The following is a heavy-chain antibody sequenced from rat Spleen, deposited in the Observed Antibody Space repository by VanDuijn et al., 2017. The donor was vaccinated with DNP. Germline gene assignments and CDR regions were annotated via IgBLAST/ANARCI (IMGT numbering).Heavy chain of an antibody. CDR2: INTNGGST. CDR1: GFTFSSYW. Sequence: EVELVESGGGLVQPGRSMKLSCAASGFTFSSYWMYWIRQAPGKGLEWLSSINTNGGSTFYPVSVKGRFTSSRENAENTVYLQMNSQRSEDTATYYCVKDLRGGSAFDYWGPGVMVTVSS. J-gene: IGHJ2*01. V-gene: IGHV5-58*01. D-gene: IGHD1-11*01. CDR3: VKDLRGGSAFDY.